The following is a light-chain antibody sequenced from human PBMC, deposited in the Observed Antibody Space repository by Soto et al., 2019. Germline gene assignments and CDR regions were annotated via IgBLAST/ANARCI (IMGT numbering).Light chain of an antibody. V-gene: IGLV2-11*01. Sequence: QSALTQPRSVSGSPGQSVTISCTGTSNDVGGYNFVSWYQQHPGKVPKLFIYDVSRRPSGVPDRFSGSKSGNTASLTISGLQAEDEADYYCCSYAGSYYVFGTGTKVTVL. CDR2: DVS. CDR1: SNDVGGYNF. CDR3: CSYAGSYYV. J-gene: IGLJ1*01.